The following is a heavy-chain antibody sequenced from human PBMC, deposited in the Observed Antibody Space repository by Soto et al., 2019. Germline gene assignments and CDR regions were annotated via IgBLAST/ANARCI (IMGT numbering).Heavy chain of an antibody. CDR1: GFTFSSYA. J-gene: IGHJ6*04. Sequence: QVQLVESGGGVVQPGRSLRLSCAASGFTFSSYAMHWVRQAPGKGLEWVAVISYDGSNKYYADSVKGRFTISRDNSKNTLYLQMNSLRAEDTAVYYCARDRRPPRGDYYYSMDVWGKGTTVTVSS. V-gene: IGHV3-30-3*01. D-gene: IGHD3-10*01. CDR3: ARDRRPPRGDYYYSMDV. CDR2: ISYDGSNK.